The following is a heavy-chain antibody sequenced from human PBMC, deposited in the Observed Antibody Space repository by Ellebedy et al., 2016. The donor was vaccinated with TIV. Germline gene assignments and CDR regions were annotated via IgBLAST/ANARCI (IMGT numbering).Heavy chain of an antibody. CDR2: IEPNGGAR. CDR1: GLTFSNFW. D-gene: IGHD6-6*01. V-gene: IGHV3-7*01. Sequence: GGSLRLSCVVSGLTFSNFWMSRVRQAPGKGLEWVANIEPNGGARNYMDSVKGRFTISRDNAKNSLYLQMNSLRAEDTAVYYCARDDRIAARPGHYYGMDVWGQGTTVTVSS. J-gene: IGHJ6*02. CDR3: ARDDRIAARPGHYYGMDV.